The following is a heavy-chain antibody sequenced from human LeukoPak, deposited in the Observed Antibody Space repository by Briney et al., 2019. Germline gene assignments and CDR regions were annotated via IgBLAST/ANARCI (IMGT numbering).Heavy chain of an antibody. V-gene: IGHV3-23*01. J-gene: IGHJ4*02. D-gene: IGHD3-9*01. CDR2: ISGSGGST. CDR1: GFTFSSYA. Sequence: PGGSLRLSCAASGFTFSSYAMSWVRQAPWKGLEWVSAISGSGGSTYYADSVKGRFTISRDNSKNTLYLQMNSLRAEDTAVYYCAKQTHYDILTLYYFDYWGQGTLVTVSS. CDR3: AKQTHYDILTLYYFDY.